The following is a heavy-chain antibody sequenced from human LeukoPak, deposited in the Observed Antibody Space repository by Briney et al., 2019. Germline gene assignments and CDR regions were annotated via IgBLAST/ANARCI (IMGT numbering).Heavy chain of an antibody. V-gene: IGHV3-74*01. CDR1: GFTFSSYW. CDR3: ARDRELQYYYDSSGYSRFDY. J-gene: IGHJ4*02. CDR2: INSDGSST. D-gene: IGHD3-22*01. Sequence: GGSLRLSCAASGFTFSSYWMHWVRQAPGKGLVWVSRINSDGSSTSYADSVKGRFTISRDNAKNTLYLQMNSLRAEDTAVYYCARDRELQYYYDSSGYSRFDYWGQGTLVTVSS.